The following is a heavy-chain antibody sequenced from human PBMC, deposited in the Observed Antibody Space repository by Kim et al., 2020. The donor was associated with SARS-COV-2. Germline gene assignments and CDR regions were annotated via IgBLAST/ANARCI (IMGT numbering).Heavy chain of an antibody. J-gene: IGHJ4*02. CDR3: ARDGRSRDGYTLFDY. V-gene: IGHV4-59*01. D-gene: IGHD5-12*01. Sequence: PSLKSRVTISVDTSKNQFSLKLSSVTAADTAVYYCARDGRSRDGYTLFDYWGQGTLVTVSS.